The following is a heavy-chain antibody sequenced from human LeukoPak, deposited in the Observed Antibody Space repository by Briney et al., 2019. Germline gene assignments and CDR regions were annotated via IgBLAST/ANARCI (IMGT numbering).Heavy chain of an antibody. V-gene: IGHV3-21*01. CDR2: ISSSSSYI. D-gene: IGHD3-9*01. Sequence: GGSLRLSCAASGFTFSSYSMNWVRQAPGKGLEWVSSISSSSSYIYYADSVKGRFTISRDNAKNSLYLQMNSLRAEDTAVYYCARDLFDDILTGKTNDAFDIWGQGTMVTVSS. CDR3: ARDLFDDILTGKTNDAFDI. J-gene: IGHJ3*02. CDR1: GFTFSSYS.